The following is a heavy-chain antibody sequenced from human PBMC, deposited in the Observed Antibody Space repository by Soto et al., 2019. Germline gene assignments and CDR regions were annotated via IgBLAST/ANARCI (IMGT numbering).Heavy chain of an antibody. CDR1: GGTFSSYA. Sequence: QVQLVQSGAEVKKPGSSVNVSCKASGGTFSSYAISWVRQAPGQGLEWMGGIIPIFGTANYAQKFQGRVTITADESTSTAYMELSSLRSADTPVYYSARHVPAAGYYSGMDVWGQGTTVTVSS. CDR2: IIPIFGTA. J-gene: IGHJ6*02. CDR3: ARHVPAAGYYSGMDV. V-gene: IGHV1-69*12. D-gene: IGHD2-2*01.